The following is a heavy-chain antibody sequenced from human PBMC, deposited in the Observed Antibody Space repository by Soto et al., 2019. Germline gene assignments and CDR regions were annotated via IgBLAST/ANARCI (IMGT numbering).Heavy chain of an antibody. Sequence: PSETLSLTCTVSGGSISSYYWSWIRQPPGKGLEWIGYIYYSGSTNYNPSLKSRVTISVDTSKNQFSLKLSSVTAADTAVYYCARDSTTYYYDSSGYQYGEMNHYYHYGMDVWGQGTTVTVSS. CDR2: IYYSGST. CDR1: GGSISSYY. CDR3: ARDSTTYYYDSSGYQYGEMNHYYHYGMDV. J-gene: IGHJ6*02. D-gene: IGHD3-22*01. V-gene: IGHV4-59*01.